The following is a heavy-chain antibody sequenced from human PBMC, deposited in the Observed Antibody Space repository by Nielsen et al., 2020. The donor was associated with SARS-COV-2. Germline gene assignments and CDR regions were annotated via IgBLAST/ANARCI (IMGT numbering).Heavy chain of an antibody. Sequence: GESLKISCAASGFTFSSYGMHWVRQAPGKGLEWVAVISYDGSNKYYADSVKGRFTISRDNSKNTLYLQMNSLRAEDTAAYYCAKDVGIVVVVAATGGFDYWGQGTLVTVSS. D-gene: IGHD2-15*01. CDR3: AKDVGIVVVVAATGGFDY. CDR2: ISYDGSNK. CDR1: GFTFSSYG. V-gene: IGHV3-30*18. J-gene: IGHJ4*02.